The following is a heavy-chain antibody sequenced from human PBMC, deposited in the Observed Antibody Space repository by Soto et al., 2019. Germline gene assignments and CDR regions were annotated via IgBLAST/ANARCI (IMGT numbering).Heavy chain of an antibody. CDR3: ASSWDNSGYENAFDI. D-gene: IGHD5-12*01. CDR2: ISAYNGNT. J-gene: IGHJ3*02. CDR1: GYTFTSYG. V-gene: IGHV1-18*01. Sequence: ASVKVSCKASGYTFTSYGISWVRQAPGQGLEWMGWISAYNGNTNYAQKLQGRVTMTTDTSTSTAYMELRSLRSDDTAVYYCASSWDNSGYENAFDIWGQGTMVTVSS.